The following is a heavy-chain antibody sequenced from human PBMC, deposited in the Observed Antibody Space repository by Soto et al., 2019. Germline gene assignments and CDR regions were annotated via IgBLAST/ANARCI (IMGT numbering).Heavy chain of an antibody. D-gene: IGHD6-13*01. CDR1: GFTFSSHA. V-gene: IGHV3-23*01. CDR2: ISGSGGAT. Sequence: EVQLLESGGDLVQPGGSLRLSCAASGFTFSSHAMSWLRQAPGKGLEWVSGISGSGGATYYADSVQGRFTISRDNSKNTLFLPMNSLRAEDTAVFYCAKEVGIAGADTRGDFDFWGQGTLVTVSS. J-gene: IGHJ4*02. CDR3: AKEVGIAGADTRGDFDF.